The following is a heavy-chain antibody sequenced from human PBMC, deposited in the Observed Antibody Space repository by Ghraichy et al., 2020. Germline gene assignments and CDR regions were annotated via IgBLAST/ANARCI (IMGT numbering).Heavy chain of an antibody. CDR1: GFTFSNAW. Sequence: GGSLRLSCAAPGFTFSNAWMSWVCQAPGKGQEWVGRIKSKTDGGTTDYAAPVKGRFTISRDDSKNTLYLQMNSLKTEDTAVYYCDGVVSGWYGDFDPWGQGTLVTVSS. V-gene: IGHV3-15*01. D-gene: IGHD6-19*01. CDR3: DGVVSGWYGDFDP. CDR2: IKSKTDGGTT. J-gene: IGHJ5*02.